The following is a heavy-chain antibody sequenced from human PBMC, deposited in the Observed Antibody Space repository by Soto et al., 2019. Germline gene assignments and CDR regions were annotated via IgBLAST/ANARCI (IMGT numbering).Heavy chain of an antibody. Sequence: ASVKVSCKASGYTFTGYYMRWVRQAPGQGLERMGWINPNSGGTNYAQKFQGWVTMTRDTSISTAYMELSRLRSDDTAVYYCARAPLMGATKPLVYWGQGTLVTVSS. J-gene: IGHJ4*02. CDR1: GYTFTGYY. CDR3: ARAPLMGATKPLVY. V-gene: IGHV1-2*04. D-gene: IGHD1-26*01. CDR2: INPNSGGT.